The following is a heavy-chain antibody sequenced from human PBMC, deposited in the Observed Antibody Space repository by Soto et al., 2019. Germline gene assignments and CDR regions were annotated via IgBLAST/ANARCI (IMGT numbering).Heavy chain of an antibody. CDR1: GFSFTDFW. CDR2: IYPGDSDT. V-gene: IGHV5-51*01. D-gene: IGHD2-15*01. Sequence: GESLKISCEGSGFSFTDFWIGWVRQMPGKGLEWMGIIYPGDSDTRYSPSFQGQVIISADKSISTAYLQWSSLKASDTAMYYCARRSQGGYCSGGDCYSFGGLDVWGHGTTVTVSS. J-gene: IGHJ6*02. CDR3: ARRSQGGYCSGGDCYSFGGLDV.